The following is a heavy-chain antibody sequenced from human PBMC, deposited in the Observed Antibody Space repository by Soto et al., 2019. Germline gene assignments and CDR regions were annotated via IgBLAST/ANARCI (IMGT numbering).Heavy chain of an antibody. CDR2: INPSGGST. D-gene: IGHD1-7*01. CDR3: ARGDITGTTWDYYYYYYMDV. V-gene: IGHV1-46*01. CDR1: GYTFTSYY. Sequence: ASVKVSCKASGYTFTSYYMHWVRQAPGQGLEWMGIINPSGGSTSYAQKFQGRVTMTRDTSTSTAYMELSSLRSEDTAVYYCARGDITGTTWDYYYYYYMDVWGKGTTVTVSS. J-gene: IGHJ6*03.